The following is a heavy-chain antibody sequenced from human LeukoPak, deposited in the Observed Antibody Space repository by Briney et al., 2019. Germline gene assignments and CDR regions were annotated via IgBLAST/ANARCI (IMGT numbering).Heavy chain of an antibody. J-gene: IGHJ1*01. CDR1: GFTFSSYA. V-gene: IGHV3-23*01. CDR2: ISGSGGST. Sequence: GGSLRLSCAASGFTFSSYAMSWVRQAPGKGLGWVSAISGSGGSTYYADSVKGRFTISRDNSKNTLYLQMNSLRAEDTAVYYCAKTIAATPAAYFQHWGQGTLVTVSS. CDR3: AKTIAATPAAYFQH. D-gene: IGHD6-25*01.